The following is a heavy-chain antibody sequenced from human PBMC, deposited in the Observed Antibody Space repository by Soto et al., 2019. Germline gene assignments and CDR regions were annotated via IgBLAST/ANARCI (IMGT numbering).Heavy chain of an antibody. Sequence: QVQLVESGGGVVQPGRSLRLSCAASGFTFSSYGMHWVRQAPGKGLEWVAVISYDGSNKYYADSVKGRFTISRDNSKNTLYLQMNSLRAEDTAVYYCAKEGYDSSGTTGHAFDIWGQGTMVTVSS. CDR2: ISYDGSNK. D-gene: IGHD3-22*01. CDR1: GFTFSSYG. CDR3: AKEGYDSSGTTGHAFDI. V-gene: IGHV3-30*18. J-gene: IGHJ3*02.